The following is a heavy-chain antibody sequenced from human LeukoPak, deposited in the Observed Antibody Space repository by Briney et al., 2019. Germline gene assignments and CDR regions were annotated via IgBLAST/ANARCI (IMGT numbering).Heavy chain of an antibody. Sequence: SETLSLTCTVSGGSISSGSYYWSWIRQPAGKGLEWIGRIYTSGSTNYNPSLKSRVTISVDTSKNQFSLKLSSVTAADTAVYYCARDLKDHDFWSGGYNWFDPWGQGTLVTVSS. CDR3: ARDLKDHDFWSGGYNWFDP. V-gene: IGHV4-61*02. J-gene: IGHJ5*02. D-gene: IGHD3-3*01. CDR2: IYTSGST. CDR1: GGSISSGSYY.